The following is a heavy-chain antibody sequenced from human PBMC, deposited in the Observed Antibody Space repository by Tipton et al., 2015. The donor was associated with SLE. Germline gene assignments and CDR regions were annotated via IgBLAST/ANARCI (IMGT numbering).Heavy chain of an antibody. J-gene: IGHJ4*02. Sequence: QVQLVQSGAEVKKPGSSVKVSCKASGDTFSNDVISWVRQAPGHGLEWMGGISPSLDIANYALKFQGRVTITADKATTTVYMVLGSLRSEDTAAYFCARAKGSDIGDKYSLHFDYWGQGTLVTVSS. V-gene: IGHV1-69*09. CDR2: ISPSLDIA. CDR3: ARAKGSDIGDKYSLHFDY. CDR1: GDTFSNDV. D-gene: IGHD5-12*01.